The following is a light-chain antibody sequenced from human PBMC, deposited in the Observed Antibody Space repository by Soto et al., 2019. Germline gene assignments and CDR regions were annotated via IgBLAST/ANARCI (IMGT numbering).Light chain of an antibody. CDR1: QSVSKSF. CDR3: LQYGDSFPWT. CDR2: GAL. J-gene: IGKJ1*01. Sequence: EIVLTQSPGTLSMSPGERVALSCRASQSVSKSFVAWYQQKPGQAPRLLIYGALSRATGIPDRFSGSGYGTDFTLTIRRLEHEDFAVYYCLQYGDSFPWTFGKGTKGEIK. V-gene: IGKV3-20*01.